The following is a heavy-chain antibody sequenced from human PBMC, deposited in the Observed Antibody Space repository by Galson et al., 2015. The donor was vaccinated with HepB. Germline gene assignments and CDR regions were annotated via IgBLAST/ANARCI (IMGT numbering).Heavy chain of an antibody. CDR2: IKSKSDGGTT. D-gene: IGHD3-22*01. CDR3: TTEGPTMIGVGNPFDS. Sequence: SWIRQSPGKGLEWVGRIKSKSDGGTTDYAAPVEGRFTISRDDSTNTLYLQMNSLKTEDTAVYYCTTEGPTMIGVGNPFDSWGHGTLVTVSS. V-gene: IGHV3-15*01. J-gene: IGHJ4*03.